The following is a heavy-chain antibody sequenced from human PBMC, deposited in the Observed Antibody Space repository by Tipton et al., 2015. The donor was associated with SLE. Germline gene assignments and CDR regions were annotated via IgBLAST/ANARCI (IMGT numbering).Heavy chain of an antibody. D-gene: IGHD2-21*01. Sequence: SLRLSCAASGFTFSSYSMNWVRQAPGKGLEWVSGISGDATNTYYADSVRGRFTISRDNSRSTVFMQMKSLRVDDTALYFCAKSDWGCYCRVLDHWGPGIRVIVSS. CDR1: GFTFSSYS. J-gene: IGHJ4*02. CDR2: ISGDATNT. CDR3: AKSDWGCYCRVLDH. V-gene: IGHV3-23*01.